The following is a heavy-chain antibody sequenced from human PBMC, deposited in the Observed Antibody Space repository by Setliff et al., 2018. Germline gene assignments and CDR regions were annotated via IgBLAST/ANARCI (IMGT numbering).Heavy chain of an antibody. CDR3: ARDPASSGYDTYYYYYYGMDV. J-gene: IGHJ6*02. CDR2: IYHSGST. CDR1: GYSISSGYY. D-gene: IGHD5-12*01. Sequence: SETLSLTCAVSGYSISSGYYWGWIRQPPGKGLEWIGSIYHSGSTYYNPSLKSRVTISVDTSKNQFSLKLSSVTAADTAVYYCARDPASSGYDTYYYYYYGMDVWGQGTTVTVSS. V-gene: IGHV4-38-2*02.